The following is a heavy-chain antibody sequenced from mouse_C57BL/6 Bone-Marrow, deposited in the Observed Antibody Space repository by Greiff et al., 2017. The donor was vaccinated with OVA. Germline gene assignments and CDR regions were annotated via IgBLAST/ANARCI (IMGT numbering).Heavy chain of an antibody. CDR3: ARPAQATYYYAMDY. CDR1: GYSFTSYY. D-gene: IGHD3-2*02. CDR2: IYPGSGNT. Sequence: VMLVESGPELVKPGASVKISCKASGYSFTSYYIHWVKQRPGQGLEWIGWIYPGSGNTKYNEKFKGKATLTADTSSSTAYMQLSSLTSEDSAVYYCARPAQATYYYAMDYWGQGTSVTVSS. V-gene: IGHV1-66*01. J-gene: IGHJ4*01.